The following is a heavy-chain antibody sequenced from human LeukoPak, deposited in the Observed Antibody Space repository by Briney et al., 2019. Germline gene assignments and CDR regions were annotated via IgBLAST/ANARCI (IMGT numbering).Heavy chain of an antibody. J-gene: IGHJ5*02. CDR1: GYTFTSYG. CDR3: ARGRGQLLSGGWFDP. V-gene: IGHV1-18*01. CDR2: ISAYNGNT. D-gene: IGHD2-2*01. Sequence: ASVKVSCKASGYTFTSYGISWVRQAPGQGLEWMGWISAYNGNTNYAQKLQGRVTMTTDTSTSTAYMELRSLRSDDTAVYYCARGRGQLLSGGWFDPWGQGTLVTVSS.